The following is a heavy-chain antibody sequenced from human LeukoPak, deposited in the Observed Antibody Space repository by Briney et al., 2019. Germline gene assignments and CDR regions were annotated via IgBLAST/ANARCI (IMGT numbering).Heavy chain of an antibody. CDR3: ARWGSLNVDY. D-gene: IGHD3-16*01. J-gene: IGHJ4*02. CDR1: GLTVSSNY. Sequence: GGSLRLSCAASGLTVSSNYMSWGRQAPGKGLEWVSVIYSSGSTYYADSVKGRFTISRDNSKNTLYLQMNSLRVEDTAVYYCARWGSLNVDYWGQGTLVTVSS. CDR2: IYSSGST. V-gene: IGHV3-66*01.